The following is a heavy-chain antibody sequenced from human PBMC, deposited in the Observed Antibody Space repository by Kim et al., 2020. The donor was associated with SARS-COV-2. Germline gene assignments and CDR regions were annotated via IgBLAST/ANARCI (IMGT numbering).Heavy chain of an antibody. Sequence: VECRFSISRDNSKNTLYLQRNSLRSEDTALYYCVKEAAFTTIVVDYYFDFWGQGTLVTVSS. V-gene: IGHV3-30*02. J-gene: IGHJ4*02. CDR3: VKEAAFTTIVVDYYFDF. D-gene: IGHD3-22*01.